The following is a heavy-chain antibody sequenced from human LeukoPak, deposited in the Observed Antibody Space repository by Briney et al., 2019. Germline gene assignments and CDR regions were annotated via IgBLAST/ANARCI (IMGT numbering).Heavy chain of an antibody. V-gene: IGHV4-59*01. CDR2: IYYSVST. J-gene: IGHJ2*01. Sequence: SETLSLTCTVSGGSISSYYWSWIRQPPGKGLEWIGYIYYSVSTNYNPSLNSRVTISVDTSTTQFFLKLSSVTAADTAVYYCARGNLNYYDSSGYHWYFDLWGRGTLVTVSS. CDR1: GGSISSYY. D-gene: IGHD3-22*01. CDR3: ARGNLNYYDSSGYHWYFDL.